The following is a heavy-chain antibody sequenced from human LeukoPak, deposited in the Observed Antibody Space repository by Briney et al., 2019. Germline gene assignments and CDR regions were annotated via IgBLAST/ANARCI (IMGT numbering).Heavy chain of an antibody. CDR2: IIPILGIA. D-gene: IGHD6-13*01. Sequence: SVKVSCKASGGTFSSYAISWVRQAPGQGLGWMGRIIPILGIANYAQKFQGRVTITADKSTSTAYMELSSLRSEDTAVYYCASQEQQLPGGYWGQGTLVTVSS. V-gene: IGHV1-69*04. CDR3: ASQEQQLPGGY. CDR1: GGTFSSYA. J-gene: IGHJ4*02.